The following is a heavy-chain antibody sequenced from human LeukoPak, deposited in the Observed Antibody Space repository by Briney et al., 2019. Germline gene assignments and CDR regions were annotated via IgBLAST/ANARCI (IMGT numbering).Heavy chain of an antibody. Sequence: SETLSLTCTVSGGSILDSTYYWAWIRQPPGKGLEWIATIFYTGNTHYNPSLKSRVTMSVDTVKNQFSLNLNSVTAADTAVYYCARQCSGYYYGWVDPWGQGTLVTVSS. D-gene: IGHD3-22*01. V-gene: IGHV4-39*01. CDR2: IFYTGNT. J-gene: IGHJ5*02. CDR3: ARQCSGYYYGWVDP. CDR1: GGSILDSTYY.